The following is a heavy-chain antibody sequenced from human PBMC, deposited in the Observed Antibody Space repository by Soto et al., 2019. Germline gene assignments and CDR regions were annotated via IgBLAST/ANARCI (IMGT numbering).Heavy chain of an antibody. D-gene: IGHD2-2*01. CDR2: ISSSSIII. V-gene: IGHV3-48*01. Sequence: GGSLRLSCAASGFTFRSYSMNWVRQAPGKGLEWVSYISSSSIIINYADSVKGRFTISRDNAKNSLYLQMNSLRAEDTAVYYCARDLYCSSSSCYPLDYWGQGTLVTVSS. CDR1: GFTFRSYS. CDR3: ARDLYCSSSSCYPLDY. J-gene: IGHJ4*02.